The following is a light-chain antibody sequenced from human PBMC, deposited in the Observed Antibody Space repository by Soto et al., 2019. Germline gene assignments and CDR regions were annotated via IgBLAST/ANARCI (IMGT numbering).Light chain of an antibody. Sequence: EIVLTQSPGTLSLSPGERATLSCRSSQSVSSSYLAWYQQTPGQAPRLLIYDASSRATGIPDRFSGSGSGTDLHLTISRLEPEDFAVYYCQQYGSSPTFGQGTKVEIK. J-gene: IGKJ1*01. CDR1: QSVSSSY. CDR3: QQYGSSPT. CDR2: DAS. V-gene: IGKV3-20*01.